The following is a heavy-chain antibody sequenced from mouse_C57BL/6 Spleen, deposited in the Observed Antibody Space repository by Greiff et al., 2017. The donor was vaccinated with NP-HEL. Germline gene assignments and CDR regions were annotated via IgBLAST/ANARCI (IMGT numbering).Heavy chain of an antibody. V-gene: IGHV5-4*01. CDR1: GFTFSSYA. J-gene: IGHJ3*01. Sequence: EVHLVESGGGLVKPGGSLKLSCAASGFTFSSYAMSWVRQTPEKRLEWVATISDGGSYTYYPDNVKGRFTISRDNAKNNLYLQMSHLKSEDTAMYYCAREGVYYGSSRGQGTLVTVSA. CDR3: AREGVYYGSS. CDR2: ISDGGSYT. D-gene: IGHD1-1*01.